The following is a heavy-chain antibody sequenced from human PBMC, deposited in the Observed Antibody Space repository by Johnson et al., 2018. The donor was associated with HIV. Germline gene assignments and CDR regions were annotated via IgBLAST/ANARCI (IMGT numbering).Heavy chain of an antibody. CDR3: AKEGIIPTAAAVGPAVDLDF. CDR2: ISGSGGST. J-gene: IGHJ3*01. V-gene: IGHV3-23*04. CDR1: GFTFSSYS. D-gene: IGHD4-17*01. Sequence: VQLVESGGGLVQPGGSLRLSCAASGFTFSSYSMSWVRQAPGKGLEWVSAISGSGGSTAYADSVKGRFTISRDNAKNILYLQMNILSAEDTALYYCAKEGIIPTAAAVGPAVDLDFWGQGTTVTVSS.